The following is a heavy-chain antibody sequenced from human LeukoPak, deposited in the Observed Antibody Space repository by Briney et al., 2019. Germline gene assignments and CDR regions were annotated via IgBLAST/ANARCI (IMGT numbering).Heavy chain of an antibody. CDR2: ISGSGGST. J-gene: IGHJ3*02. CDR1: AFTFSSYA. D-gene: IGHD6-25*01. CDR3: AKAPRGSRVFDI. V-gene: IGHV3-23*01. Sequence: GGSLRLSCAASAFTFSSYAMNWVRQAPGKGLEWVSAISGSGGSTSYADSVKGRFTISRDNSKNTLYLQMNSLRVEDTAIYYCAKAPRGSRVFDIWGQGTLVTVSS.